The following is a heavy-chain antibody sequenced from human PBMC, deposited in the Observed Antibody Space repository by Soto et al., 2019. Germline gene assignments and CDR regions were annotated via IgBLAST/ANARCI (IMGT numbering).Heavy chain of an antibody. Sequence: GESLKIAWKGSGYSFTNYWIGWVRQMPGKGLELMVIIDPGDSDTRYSPSFQGQVTMSVDKSINTAYLQWSSLKASDTAMYYCAMSYTMHXWGQGTTVTVS. CDR3: AMSYTMHX. J-gene: IGHJ6*02. D-gene: IGHD4-4*01. V-gene: IGHV5-51*01. CDR1: GYSFTNYW. CDR2: IDPGDSDT.